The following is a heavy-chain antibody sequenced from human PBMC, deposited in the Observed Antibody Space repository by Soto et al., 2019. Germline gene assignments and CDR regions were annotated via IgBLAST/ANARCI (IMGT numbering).Heavy chain of an antibody. J-gene: IGHJ6*02. D-gene: IGHD1-26*01. CDR1: GDSISSGGYS. CDR3: ERDGAWRGLDV. CDR2: IDRSGST. V-gene: IGHV4-30-2*01. Sequence: PSETLSLTCTVSGDSISSGGYSWSWFRQPPGKGLEWVGYIDRSGSTYYNPSLQSRVTISVDRSSHQFSLSLTSVTAADTAFYYCERDGAWRGLDVSGQRPTVTVSS.